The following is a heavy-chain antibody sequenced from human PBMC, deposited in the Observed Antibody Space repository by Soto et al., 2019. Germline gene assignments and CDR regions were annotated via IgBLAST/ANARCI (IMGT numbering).Heavy chain of an antibody. Sequence: QLQLQESGSGLVKPSQTLSLTCAVSGGSISSGGYSWIWIRQPPGKGLEWIGYIYHSGYTYYNPSLKSQVTMSVDRSKNQFSLKLSSVTAADTAVYYCARAHYGDYGYGMDVWGQGTTVTVSS. V-gene: IGHV4-30-2*01. CDR3: ARAHYGDYGYGMDV. D-gene: IGHD4-17*01. J-gene: IGHJ6*02. CDR1: GGSISSGGYS. CDR2: IYHSGYT.